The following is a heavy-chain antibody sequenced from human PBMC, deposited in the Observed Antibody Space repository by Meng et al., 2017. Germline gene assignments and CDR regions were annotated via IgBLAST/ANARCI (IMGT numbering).Heavy chain of an antibody. Sequence: GGSLRLSCAASGFTFSSYEMNWVRQAPGKGLEWVSGISGNGGGTFYADSVKGRFSLSRDNSKNTLYLQMSSLRAEDTAVYYCAKDSYSGSGSYTWGTFDIWGQGSMVTVSS. CDR3: AKDSYSGSGSYTWGTFDI. CDR1: GFTFSSYE. D-gene: IGHD3-10*01. CDR2: ISGNGGGT. V-gene: IGHV3-23*01. J-gene: IGHJ3*02.